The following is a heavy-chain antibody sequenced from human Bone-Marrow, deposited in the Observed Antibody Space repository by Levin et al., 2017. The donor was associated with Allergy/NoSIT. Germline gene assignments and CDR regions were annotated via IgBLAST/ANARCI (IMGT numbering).Heavy chain of an antibody. CDR3: ARDYYGSGSYYKGIEY. CDR1: GFISSSYV. CDR2: ISYDGSDK. J-gene: IGHJ4*02. D-gene: IGHD3-10*01. V-gene: IGHV3-30-3*01. Sequence: GGSLRLSCAASGFISSSYVMHWVRQAPGKGLEWVAMISYDGSDKYYADSVKGRFTISRDNSKNTLYLQMNSLRAEDSAVYYCARDYYGSGSYYKGIEYWGQGTLVTVSS.